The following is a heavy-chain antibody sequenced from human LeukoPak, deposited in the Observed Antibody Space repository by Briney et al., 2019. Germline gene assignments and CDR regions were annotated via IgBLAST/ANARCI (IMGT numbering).Heavy chain of an antibody. Sequence: QSGGSLRLSCAASGFTFSSYWMHWVRHAPGKGLAWVSRINSDGSSTSYADSVKGRFTISRDNAKNTLYLQMNSLRAEDTAVYYCARDHCSSTSCYVNWFDPWAREPWSPSPQ. J-gene: IGHJ5*02. V-gene: IGHV3-74*01. CDR3: ARDHCSSTSCYVNWFDP. D-gene: IGHD2-2*01. CDR1: GFTFSSYW. CDR2: INSDGSST.